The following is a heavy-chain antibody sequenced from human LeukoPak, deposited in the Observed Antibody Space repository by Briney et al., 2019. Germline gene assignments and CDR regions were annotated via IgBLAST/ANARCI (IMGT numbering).Heavy chain of an antibody. V-gene: IGHV3-48*01. CDR3: AKLRDSSGYYYFDY. CDR1: GFTFSSYR. CDR2: ISSSSSTI. J-gene: IGHJ4*02. D-gene: IGHD3-22*01. Sequence: GGSLRLSCAASGFTFSSYRMNWVRQAPGKGLEWVSYISSSSSTIYYADSVKGRFTISRDNSKNTLYLQMNSLRAEDTAVYYCAKLRDSSGYYYFDYWGQGTLVTVSS.